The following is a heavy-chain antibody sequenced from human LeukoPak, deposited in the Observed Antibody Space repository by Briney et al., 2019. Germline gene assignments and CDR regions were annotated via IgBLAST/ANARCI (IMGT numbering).Heavy chain of an antibody. V-gene: IGHV1-2*06. Sequence: ASVKVSCKASGYTFTGYYMHWVRQAPGQGLEWMGRINPSSGGTNYAQKFQGRVTMTRDTSISTAYMELSRLRSDDTAVYYCARDSWAVAGKSFDYWGQGTLVTVSS. CDR2: INPSSGGT. J-gene: IGHJ4*02. CDR1: GYTFTGYY. D-gene: IGHD6-19*01. CDR3: ARDSWAVAGKSFDY.